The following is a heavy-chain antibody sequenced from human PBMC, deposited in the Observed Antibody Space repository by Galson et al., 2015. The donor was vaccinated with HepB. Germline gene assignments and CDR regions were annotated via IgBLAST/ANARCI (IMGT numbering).Heavy chain of an antibody. Sequence: SLRLSCAASGFTFTDHYMSWFRQAPGKGLECLSYISSTSSDTNYADSVKGRFTISRDNAKKSLYLRMNDLRVEDTAVYYCTRDTRVPNHWGQGTLVTVSS. CDR1: GFTFTDHY. V-gene: IGHV3-11*06. CDR2: ISSTSSDT. J-gene: IGHJ4*02. CDR3: TRDTRVPNH. D-gene: IGHD2-15*01.